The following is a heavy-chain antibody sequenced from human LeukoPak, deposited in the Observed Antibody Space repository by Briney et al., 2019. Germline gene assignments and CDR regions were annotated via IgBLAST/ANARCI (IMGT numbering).Heavy chain of an antibody. CDR3: ASGPPFLKYFEY. CDR2: ISVGAEYI. Sequence: GGSLRLSCAASGFTFSTYVMNWFRQAPGKGLEWVSTISVGAEYIFYADSVKGRFTISRDDSNNPLSLQMHSLRAEDTALYFSASGPPFLKYFEYWGQGTLVTVSS. J-gene: IGHJ4*02. V-gene: IGHV3-23*01. D-gene: IGHD3-3*01. CDR1: GFTFSTYV.